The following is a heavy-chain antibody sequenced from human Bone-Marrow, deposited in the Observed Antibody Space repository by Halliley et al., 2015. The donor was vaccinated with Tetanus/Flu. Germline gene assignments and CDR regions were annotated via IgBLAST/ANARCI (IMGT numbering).Heavy chain of an antibody. D-gene: IGHD2-2*01. V-gene: IGHV1-18*04. Sequence: QLVQSGAEVQKPGATVKVSRKASGHTFSSYAISWVRQAPGQGLEWMGLISANNGKTDYAQRLQGRVTMTTDTSTSTAYMELKSLRSDDTAVYYCATFSSIDLYYYYGMDVWGQGTTVTVSS. CDR3: ATFSSIDLYYYYGMDV. CDR2: ISANNGKT. CDR1: GHTFSSYA. J-gene: IGHJ6*02.